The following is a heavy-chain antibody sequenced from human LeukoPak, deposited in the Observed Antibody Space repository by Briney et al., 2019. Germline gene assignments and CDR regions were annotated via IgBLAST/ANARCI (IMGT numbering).Heavy chain of an antibody. CDR1: GFTFDGYA. V-gene: IGHV3-9*01. J-gene: IGHJ6*02. CDR3: ASRGYCSGGSCAYYYYGMDV. CDR2: ISWNSGSI. D-gene: IGHD2-15*01. Sequence: GGSLRLSCAASGFTFDGYAMHWVRQAPGKGLEWVSGISWNSGSIGYADSVKGRFTISRDNSKNTLYLQMNSLRAEDTAVYYCASRGYCSGGSCAYYYYGMDVWGQGTTVTVSS.